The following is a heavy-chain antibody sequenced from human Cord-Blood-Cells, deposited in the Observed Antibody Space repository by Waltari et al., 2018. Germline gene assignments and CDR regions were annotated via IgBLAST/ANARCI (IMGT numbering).Heavy chain of an antibody. D-gene: IGHD3-10*01. CDR3: ASSSKGFGELLLYYFDY. CDR2: IYSGGST. Sequence: EVQLVESGGGLVQPGGSLRLSCAAYGFTVSSNYMSWVRQAPGKGLEWVSVIYSGGSTYYADSVKGRFTISRDNSKNTLYLQMNSLRAEDTAVYYCASSSKGFGELLLYYFDYWGQGTLVTVSS. CDR1: GFTVSSNY. J-gene: IGHJ4*02. V-gene: IGHV3-66*01.